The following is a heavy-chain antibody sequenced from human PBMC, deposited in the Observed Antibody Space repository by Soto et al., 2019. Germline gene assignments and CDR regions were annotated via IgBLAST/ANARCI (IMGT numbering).Heavy chain of an antibody. Sequence: QVQLVQSGADVKKPGASVKVSCKASGYTFTNNGLSWVRQAPGQGLEWIGWISAYNGNTNYAQKFQGRVTMTTDTSASTSDMELRSLRSDDTAVYYCARLGSYASFDYWGQGTLVSVSS. CDR3: ARLGSYASFDY. V-gene: IGHV1-18*01. J-gene: IGHJ4*02. D-gene: IGHD2-2*01. CDR1: GYTFTNNG. CDR2: ISAYNGNT.